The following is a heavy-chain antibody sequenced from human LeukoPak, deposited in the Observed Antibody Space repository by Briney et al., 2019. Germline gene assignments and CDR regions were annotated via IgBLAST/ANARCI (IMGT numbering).Heavy chain of an antibody. J-gene: IGHJ6*03. CDR1: GGSISSSSDY. CDR2: IYYSGST. V-gene: IGHV4-39*07. Sequence: SETLSLTCSVPGGSISSSSDYWGWIRQPPGKGLEWIGSIYYSGSTYYNPSLESRVTISVDTSENQFSLKLSSVTAADTAVYFCARDGGYSNPYYYYYYYLDVWGKGTTVTVSS. CDR3: ARDGGYSNPYYYYYYYLDV. D-gene: IGHD4-11*01.